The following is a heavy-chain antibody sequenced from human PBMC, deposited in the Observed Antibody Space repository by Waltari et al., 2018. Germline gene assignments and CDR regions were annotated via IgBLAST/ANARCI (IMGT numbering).Heavy chain of an antibody. CDR3: ARDYCDRTNCHGMDV. CDR2: ISYNARNI. Sequence: QVQLVESGGGVVQPGRSLRLSCEAPEFTFRSFAMHWVRQAPGKGLEWVAVISYNARNIYYVDSVKGRFTISRDNSKKTLYLQMNSLRAEDTAVYYCARDYCDRTNCHGMDVWGQGTTVTVSS. CDR1: EFTFRSFA. D-gene: IGHD3-22*01. V-gene: IGHV3-30*04. J-gene: IGHJ6*02.